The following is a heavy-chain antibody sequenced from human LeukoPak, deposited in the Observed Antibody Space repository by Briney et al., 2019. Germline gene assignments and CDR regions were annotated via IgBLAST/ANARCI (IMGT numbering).Heavy chain of an antibody. CDR1: GYTFTSYD. J-gene: IGHJ4*02. D-gene: IGHD2-2*01. Sequence: ASVKVSCKASGYTFTSYDINWVRQATGQGLEWMGWMNPNSGNTGHAQKFQGRVTTTRNTSISTAYMELSSLRSEDTAVYYCARDFPRSTSCLGYWGQGTLVAVSS. CDR3: ARDFPRSTSCLGY. CDR2: MNPNSGNT. V-gene: IGHV1-8*01.